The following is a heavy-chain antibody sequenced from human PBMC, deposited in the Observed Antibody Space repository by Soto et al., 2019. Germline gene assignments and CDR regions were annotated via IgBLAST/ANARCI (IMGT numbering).Heavy chain of an antibody. Sequence: GGPLRLSCTASGFTFGDYAMSWFRQAPGKRLEWVGFIRSKAYGGTTEYAASVKGRFTISRDDSKSIAYRQMNSLKTEDTAVYYCTSESRYCSGGSCSSKIPWGQGTLVTVSS. CDR3: TSESRYCSGGSCSSKIP. CDR2: IRSKAYGGTT. CDR1: GFTFGDYA. J-gene: IGHJ5*02. D-gene: IGHD2-15*01. V-gene: IGHV3-49*03.